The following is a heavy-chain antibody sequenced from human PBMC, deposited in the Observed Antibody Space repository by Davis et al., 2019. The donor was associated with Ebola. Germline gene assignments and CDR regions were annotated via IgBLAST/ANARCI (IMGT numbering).Heavy chain of an antibody. Sequence: GESLKISCVASGFTFRNYEMNWVRQAPGKGLEWVAYISPNATTTQYASSVKGRFTISRHNSKNTLYLQMNSLRAEDTAVYYCAADGGATQGFDYWGQGTLVTVSS. CDR1: GFTFRNYE. CDR2: ISPNATTT. J-gene: IGHJ4*02. CDR3: AADGGATQGFDY. V-gene: IGHV3-48*03. D-gene: IGHD1-26*01.